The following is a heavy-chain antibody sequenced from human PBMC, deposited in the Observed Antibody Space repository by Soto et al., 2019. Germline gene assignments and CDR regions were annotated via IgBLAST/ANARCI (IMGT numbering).Heavy chain of an antibody. V-gene: IGHV3-23*01. CDR2: ISGGGGST. D-gene: IGHD2-15*01. CDR3: AKDSILATARGLLFDY. J-gene: IGHJ4*02. Sequence: EVQLLESGGGLVQPGGSLRLSCAASGFTFSNYAMSWVRQAPGKGLEWVSAISGGGGSTYYADSVKGRFTISRDNSKNTLYLQINGLKAEDTAVYYCAKDSILATARGLLFDYWGQGTLVTVSS. CDR1: GFTFSNYA.